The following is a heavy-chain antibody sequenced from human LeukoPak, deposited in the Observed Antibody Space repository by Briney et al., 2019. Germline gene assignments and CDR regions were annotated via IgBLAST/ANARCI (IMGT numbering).Heavy chain of an antibody. CDR2: IYYSGST. V-gene: IGHV4-30-4*01. J-gene: IGHJ6*02. CDR3: ARVGGSGSYGMDV. CDR1: GGSISSGDYY. D-gene: IGHD3-10*01. Sequence: PSETLSLTCTVSGGSISSGDYYWSWIRQPPGKGLEWIGYIYYSGSTYYNPSLKSRVTISVDTSKNQFSLKLSSVTAADTAVYYCARVGGSGSYGMDVWGQGTTVTVSS.